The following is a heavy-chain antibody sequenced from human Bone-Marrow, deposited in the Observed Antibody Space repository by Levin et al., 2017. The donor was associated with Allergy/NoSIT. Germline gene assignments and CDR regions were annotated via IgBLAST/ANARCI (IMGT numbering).Heavy chain of an antibody. J-gene: IGHJ4*02. CDR3: AIQGLYYSDPTGYLENFDF. CDR2: ISSSGYTT. Sequence: PGGSLRLSCSGSGFIFNNYAMTWVRQAPGKGLEWVSAISSSGYTTYYADSVKGRFTISRDNSKNALFLLMNSLRAEDTAIYYCAIQGLYYSDPTGYLENFDFWGRGTLVTVSS. V-gene: IGHV3-23*01. D-gene: IGHD3-22*01. CDR1: GFIFNNYA.